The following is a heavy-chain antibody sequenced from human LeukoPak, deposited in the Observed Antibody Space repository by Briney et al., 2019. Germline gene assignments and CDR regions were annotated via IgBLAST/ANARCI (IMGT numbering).Heavy chain of an antibody. CDR3: ARDYYDSSGYYYNAFDI. CDR1: GGSISSYY. J-gene: IGHJ3*02. D-gene: IGHD3-22*01. V-gene: IGHV4-59*01. Sequence: PSETLSLTCTVSGGSISSYYWSWIRQPAGKGLEWIGYIYYSGSTNYNPSLKSRVTISVDTSKNQFSLKLSSVTAADTAVYYCARDYYDSSGYYYNAFDIWGQGTMVTVSS. CDR2: IYYSGST.